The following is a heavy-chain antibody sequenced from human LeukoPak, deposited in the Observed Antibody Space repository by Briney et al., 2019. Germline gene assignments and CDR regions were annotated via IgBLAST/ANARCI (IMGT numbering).Heavy chain of an antibody. V-gene: IGHV1-18*01. Sequence: GASVKVSCKASGYTFTSYGISWVRQAPGQGLEWMGWISAYNGNTNYAQKFQGRVTMTSNTSITTAYMQMTRLRSDDTAVYYCARERISRFDSWGQGTLVTVSS. CDR1: GYTFTSYG. CDR2: ISAYNGNT. J-gene: IGHJ4*02. D-gene: IGHD2/OR15-2a*01. CDR3: ARERISRFDS.